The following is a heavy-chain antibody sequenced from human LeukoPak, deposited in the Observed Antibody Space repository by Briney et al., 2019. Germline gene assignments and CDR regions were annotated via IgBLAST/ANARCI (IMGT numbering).Heavy chain of an antibody. CDR1: GGTFSSYA. J-gene: IGHJ4*02. Sequence: EASVKVSCKASGGTFSSYAISWVRQAPGQGLEWMGWINPNSGGTNYAQKFQGRVTMTTDTSTSTAYMELRSLRSDDTAVYYCARGGVYYDSPYYFDYWGQGTLVTVSS. V-gene: IGHV1-18*01. CDR2: INPNSGGT. CDR3: ARGGVYYDSPYYFDY. D-gene: IGHD3-22*01.